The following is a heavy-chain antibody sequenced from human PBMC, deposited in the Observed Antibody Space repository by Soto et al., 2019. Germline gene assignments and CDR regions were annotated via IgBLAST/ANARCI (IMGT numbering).Heavy chain of an antibody. Sequence: SLRLSCAASGFTFSSYAMSWVRQAPGKGLEWVSAISGSGGSTYYADSVKGRFTISRDNSKNTLYLQMNSLRAEDTAVYYCAKEPITIFGVVDDMDVWGQGTTVTVSS. CDR3: AKEPITIFGVVDDMDV. D-gene: IGHD3-3*01. V-gene: IGHV3-23*01. CDR1: GFTFSSYA. J-gene: IGHJ6*02. CDR2: ISGSGGST.